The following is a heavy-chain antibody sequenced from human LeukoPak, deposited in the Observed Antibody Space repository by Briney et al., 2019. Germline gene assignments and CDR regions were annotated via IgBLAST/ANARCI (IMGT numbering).Heavy chain of an antibody. CDR3: ARDGDYGDYGRWFDP. J-gene: IGHJ5*02. V-gene: IGHV1-69*13. CDR1: GGTFSSYA. Sequence: SVKVSCKASGGTFSSYAISWVRQAPGQGLEWMGGIIPIFGTANYAQKFQGRVTITAGESTSTAYMELSSLRSEDTAVYYCARDGDYGDYGRWFDPWGQGTLVTVSS. CDR2: IIPIFGTA. D-gene: IGHD4-17*01.